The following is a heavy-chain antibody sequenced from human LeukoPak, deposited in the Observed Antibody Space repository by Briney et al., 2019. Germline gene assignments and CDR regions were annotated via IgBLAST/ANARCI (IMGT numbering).Heavy chain of an antibody. CDR2: ISAYNGNT. CDR1: GYTFTSYG. Sequence: ASVKVSCKASGYTFTSYGISWVRQAPGQGLEWMGWISAYNGNTNYAQKLQGRVTMTTDTSTSKAYMELRSLRSDDTAVYYCAREAYYDFWSGYYTQFYYFDYWGQGTLVTVSS. J-gene: IGHJ4*02. D-gene: IGHD3-3*01. V-gene: IGHV1-18*01. CDR3: AREAYYDFWSGYYTQFYYFDY.